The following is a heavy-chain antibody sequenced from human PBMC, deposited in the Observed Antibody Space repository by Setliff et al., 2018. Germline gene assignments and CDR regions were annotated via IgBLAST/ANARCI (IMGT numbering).Heavy chain of an antibody. Sequence: SETLSLTCTVSGGSISSGTYYWSWIRQHPGKGLEWIGYVSHSGSTDYNPSLRSRVTVSVDTSRIHFSLKLRSVTAADTAVYYCARAPGRQDYHYMELWGKGTTVTVSS. CDR3: ARAPGRQDYHYMEL. J-gene: IGHJ6*03. CDR1: GGSISSGTYY. V-gene: IGHV4-61*03. D-gene: IGHD2-15*01. CDR2: VSHSGST.